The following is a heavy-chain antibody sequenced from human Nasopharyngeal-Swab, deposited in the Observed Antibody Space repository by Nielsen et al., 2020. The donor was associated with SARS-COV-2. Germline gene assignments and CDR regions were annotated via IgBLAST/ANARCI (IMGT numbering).Heavy chain of an antibody. Sequence: GESLKISCSVSEFTFSDYVMNWVRQAPGKGPEWVANIKQDGSEKYYVDSVKGRFTISRDNAKNSLYLQMNSLRAEDTAVYHCVTGGSYYVYWGQGTLVTVSS. CDR3: VTGGSYYVY. J-gene: IGHJ4*02. D-gene: IGHD1-26*01. CDR2: IKQDGSEK. V-gene: IGHV3-7*01. CDR1: EFTFSDYV.